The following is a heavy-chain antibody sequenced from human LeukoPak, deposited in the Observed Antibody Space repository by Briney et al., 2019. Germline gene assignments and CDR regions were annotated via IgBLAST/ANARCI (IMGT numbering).Heavy chain of an antibody. J-gene: IGHJ4*02. CDR3: ARSGSGSYPSFDY. CDR2: IIPIFGTA. CDR1: GGTFSSYA. D-gene: IGHD3-10*01. V-gene: IGHV1-69*05. Sequence: GASVKVSCKASGGTFSSYAISWVRQAPGQGLEWMGGIIPIFGTANYAQKFQGRVTITTDESTSTAYMELSRLRSDDTAVYYCARSGSGSYPSFDYWGQGTLVTVSS.